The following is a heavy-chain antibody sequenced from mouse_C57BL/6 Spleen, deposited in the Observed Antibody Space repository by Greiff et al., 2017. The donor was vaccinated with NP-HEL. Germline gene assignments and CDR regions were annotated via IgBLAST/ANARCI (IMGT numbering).Heavy chain of an antibody. CDR2: INPGSGGT. Sequence: VKLQESGAELVRPGTSVKVSCKASGYAFTNYLIEWVKQRPGQGLEWIGVINPGSGGTNYNEKFKGKATLTADKSSSTAYMQLSSLTSEDSAVYFCARLGSKDAMDYWGQRTSVTVSS. CDR3: ARLGSKDAMDY. D-gene: IGHD1-3*01. V-gene: IGHV1-54*01. CDR1: GYAFTNYL. J-gene: IGHJ4*01.